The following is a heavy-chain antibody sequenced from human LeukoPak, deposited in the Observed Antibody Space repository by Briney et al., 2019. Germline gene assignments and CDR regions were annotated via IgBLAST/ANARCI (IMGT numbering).Heavy chain of an antibody. V-gene: IGHV1-2*02. CDR1: GYTFTGYC. Sequence: ASVKISCKASGYTFTGYCMHWVRQAPGQGLEWMGWINPKSAGTNYSQKFQGRVTMTRDTSISTTYMELSRLRSDDTAVYYCAREISGLTGYDYWGQGTLVTVSS. CDR3: AREISGLTGYDY. J-gene: IGHJ4*02. D-gene: IGHD3-9*01. CDR2: INPKSAGT.